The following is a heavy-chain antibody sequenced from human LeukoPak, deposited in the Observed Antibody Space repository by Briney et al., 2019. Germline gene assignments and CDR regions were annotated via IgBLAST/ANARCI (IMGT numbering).Heavy chain of an antibody. V-gene: IGHV4-61*01. Sequence: SETLSLTCTVSGDSVSRSSYYWTWIRQPPGKGLEWIGYIYYIGSTNYNPSLRSRLTMSVDTSKNQFSLRLSSVIAADTAVYYCARYYDRTGSFDYWGQGTLVTVSS. CDR2: IYYIGST. D-gene: IGHD3-22*01. CDR1: GDSVSRSSYY. J-gene: IGHJ4*02. CDR3: ARYYDRTGSFDY.